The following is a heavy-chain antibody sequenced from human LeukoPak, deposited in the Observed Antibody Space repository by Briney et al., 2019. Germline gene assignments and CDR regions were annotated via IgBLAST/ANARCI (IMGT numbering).Heavy chain of an antibody. J-gene: IGHJ4*02. CDR1: GGSFSGYY. Sequence: SETLSLTCAVYGGSFSGYYWSWIRQPPGKGLEWIWEINHSGSTNYNPSLKSRVTISVDTSKNQFSLQLSSVTAADTAVYYCARGSKGIAVAGKYYFDYWGQGTLVTVSS. V-gene: IGHV4-34*01. CDR3: ARGSKGIAVAGKYYFDY. D-gene: IGHD6-19*01. CDR2: INHSGST.